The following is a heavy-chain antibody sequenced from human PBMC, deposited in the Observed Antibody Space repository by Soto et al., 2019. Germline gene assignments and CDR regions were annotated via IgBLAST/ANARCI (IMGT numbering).Heavy chain of an antibody. V-gene: IGHV5-51*01. CDR2: IFPGDAET. CDR1: GYNFATHW. CDR3: ARDSTTWFPYYGIDV. D-gene: IGHD6-13*01. J-gene: IGHJ6*02. Sequence: GESLKISCQGSGYNFATHWIGWVRHKAGKGLEWMGIIFPGDAETRYSPSFQGHITISADKSISIAYLRWSSLRASDTAVYYCARDSTTWFPYYGIDVWGQGTTVTVSS.